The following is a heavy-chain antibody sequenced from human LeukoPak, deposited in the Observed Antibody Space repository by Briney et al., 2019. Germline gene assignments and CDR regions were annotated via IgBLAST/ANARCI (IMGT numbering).Heavy chain of an antibody. V-gene: IGHV3-30*18. CDR1: GFTFSSYG. CDR3: AKDFSYDFWSGFYRGAFDI. D-gene: IGHD3-3*01. Sequence: PGGSLRLSCAASGFTFSSYGMHWVRQAPGKGLEWVAVTSSDGSNKYYADSLKGRFTISRDNSKNTLYLQMDTLRAEDTAVYYCAKDFSYDFWSGFYRGAFDIWGQGTMVTVSS. CDR2: TSSDGSNK. J-gene: IGHJ3*02.